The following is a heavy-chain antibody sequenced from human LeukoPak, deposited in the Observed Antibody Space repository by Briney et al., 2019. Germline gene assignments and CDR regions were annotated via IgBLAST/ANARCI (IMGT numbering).Heavy chain of an antibody. CDR1: GFTFSSYW. CDR2: IQQDGSEK. Sequence: QPGGSLRLSCAASGFTFSSYWMIWVRQAPGKGLEWVANIQQDGSEKYYVDSVKGRFTISRDNAKNSLYLQMNSLRAEDTAVYYSARNPPRYFNWGQGTLVTVSS. V-gene: IGHV3-7*05. CDR3: ARNPPRYFN. J-gene: IGHJ4*02. D-gene: IGHD1-26*01.